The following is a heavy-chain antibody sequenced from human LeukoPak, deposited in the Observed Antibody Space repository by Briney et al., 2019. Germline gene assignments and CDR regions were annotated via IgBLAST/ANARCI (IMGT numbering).Heavy chain of an antibody. CDR2: ISSSGSTM. D-gene: IGHD1-26*01. CDR1: GFTFSDYY. Sequence: GGSLRLSCAASGFTFSDYYMSWIRQAPGKGLEWVSYISSSGSTMYYADSVKGRFTISRDNAKNSLYLQMNSLRAEDTAVYYCARVSSTTPDAFDIWGQGTMVTVSS. J-gene: IGHJ3*02. V-gene: IGHV3-11*01. CDR3: ARVSSTTPDAFDI.